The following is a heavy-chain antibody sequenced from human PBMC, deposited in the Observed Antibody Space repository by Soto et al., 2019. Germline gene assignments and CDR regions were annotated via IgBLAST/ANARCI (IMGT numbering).Heavy chain of an antibody. V-gene: IGHV3-48*03. D-gene: IGHD6-13*01. Sequence: GGSLRLSCVTSEFTFSSFEMNWVRQAPGKGLEWVSYISESGTTIYYRDSVKGRFTISRDNAKKSLYLQMNSLEAEDTAVYYCVRFGGAAAGPGDYWGQGTLVTVYS. CDR3: VRFGGAAAGPGDY. CDR1: EFTFSSFE. CDR2: ISESGTTI. J-gene: IGHJ4*02.